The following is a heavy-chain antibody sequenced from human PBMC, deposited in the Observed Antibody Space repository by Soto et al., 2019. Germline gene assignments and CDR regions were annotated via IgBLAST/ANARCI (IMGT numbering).Heavy chain of an antibody. CDR1: TLTVSLYG. V-gene: IGHV3-30*03. J-gene: IGHJ5*01. CDR3: ARDIWSGNYKWFDS. Sequence: VGSLRLSCAASTLTVSLYGIQWVRQAPGKGLDWVAFISNDGGTQYYADSVKGRFSISRDNSMNTVDLHMNSLRAEDTAIYYCARDIWSGNYKWFDSWGQGTLVTVSS. D-gene: IGHD3-3*01. CDR2: ISNDGGTQ.